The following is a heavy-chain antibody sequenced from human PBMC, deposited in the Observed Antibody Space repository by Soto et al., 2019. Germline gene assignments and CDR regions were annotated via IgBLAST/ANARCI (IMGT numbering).Heavy chain of an antibody. J-gene: IGHJ4*02. CDR3: ARDFDADSRTDFDY. CDR2: ISGNGRII. D-gene: IGHD4-17*01. Sequence: QVQLVESGGGLVKPGGSLRLSCATSGFIFSDYYMHWIRQAPGKGLEWISYISGNGRIIQYADSAKGRFTISRDNAQNSLYLLMNSLRAEDTALYFCARDFDADSRTDFDYWGQGTLVTVSS. CDR1: GFIFSDYY. V-gene: IGHV3-11*01.